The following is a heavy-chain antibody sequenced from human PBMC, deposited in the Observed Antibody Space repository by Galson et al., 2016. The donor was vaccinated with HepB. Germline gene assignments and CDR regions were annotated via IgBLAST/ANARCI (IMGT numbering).Heavy chain of an antibody. CDR2: TFYRSEWQT. V-gene: IGHV6-1*01. Sequence: CAISGDSVSSNVAAWNWFRQSPSGGLEWLGRTFYRSEWQTDYAMSVESRMTISPDTSKNQVSLHLRSVTPEDTAVYYCARVNHLVRGMNFWGQGTTVTVSS. D-gene: IGHD6-6*01. J-gene: IGHJ6*02. CDR3: ARVNHLVRGMNF. CDR1: GDSVSSNVAA.